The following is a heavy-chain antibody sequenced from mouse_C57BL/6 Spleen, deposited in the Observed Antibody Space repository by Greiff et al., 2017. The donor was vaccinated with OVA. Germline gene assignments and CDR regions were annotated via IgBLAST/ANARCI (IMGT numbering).Heavy chain of an antibody. D-gene: IGHD1-1*01. J-gene: IGHJ1*03. CDR3: ARYNYGSSYWYFDV. Sequence: QVQLQQSDAELVKPGASVKISCKVSGYTFTDHTIHWMKQRPEQGLEWIGYIYPRDGSTKYNEKFKGKATLTADTSSSPAYKQLKCRRSEDSEVYVCARYNYGSSYWYFDVWGTGTTVTVSS. CDR2: IYPRDGST. CDR1: GYTFTDHT. V-gene: IGHV1-78*01.